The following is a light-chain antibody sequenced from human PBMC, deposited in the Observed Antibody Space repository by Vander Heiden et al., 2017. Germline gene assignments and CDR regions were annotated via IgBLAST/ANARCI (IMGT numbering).Light chain of an antibody. V-gene: IGKV1-39*01. Sequence: DVQLTQSPSSLSASEGDRVTISCRASQYMRNYLNWYQQKPGRAPKLLISAASILQSGVPSRFNGSGSGTYFTLTNTNLQPEDFATYYCQQTYSTFRTFGQGTKVEIK. J-gene: IGKJ1*01. CDR1: QYMRNY. CDR3: QQTYSTFRT. CDR2: AAS.